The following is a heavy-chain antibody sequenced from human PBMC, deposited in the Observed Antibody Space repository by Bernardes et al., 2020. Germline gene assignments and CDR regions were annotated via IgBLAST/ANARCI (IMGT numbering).Heavy chain of an antibody. CDR3: AKGLDHILTGYYSPLDY. V-gene: IGHV3-30*18. D-gene: IGHD3-9*01. CDR1: GFTFSSYG. Sequence: GGSLRLSCAASGFTFSSYGMHLVRQAPGKGLEWVAVISYDGSNKYYADSVKGRFTISRDNSKNTLYLQMNSLRAEDTAVYYCAKGLDHILTGYYSPLDYWGQGTLVTVSS. J-gene: IGHJ4*02. CDR2: ISYDGSNK.